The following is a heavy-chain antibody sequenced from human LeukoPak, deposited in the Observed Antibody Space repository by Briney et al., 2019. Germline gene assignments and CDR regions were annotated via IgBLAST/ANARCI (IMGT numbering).Heavy chain of an antibody. J-gene: IGHJ3*02. CDR2: ISSTSSYI. Sequence: PGGSLRLSCAASGFTFSSYSMNWVRQAPGKGLEWVSSISSTSSYIYYADSVKGRFTISRDNDKNSLYLQMNSLRAEDTAVYYCARDPLKRAFDIWGQGTMVTVSS. CDR3: ARDPLKRAFDI. CDR1: GFTFSSYS. V-gene: IGHV3-21*01.